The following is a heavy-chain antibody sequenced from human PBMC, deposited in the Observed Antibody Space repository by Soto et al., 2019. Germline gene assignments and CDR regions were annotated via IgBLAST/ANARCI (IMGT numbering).Heavy chain of an antibody. CDR2: IYYSGST. CDR3: ARGGKEQCLVRAGSLDY. CDR1: GGSVSSGSYY. J-gene: IGHJ4*02. D-gene: IGHD6-19*01. V-gene: IGHV4-61*01. Sequence: QVQLQESGPGLVKPSETLSLTCTVSGGSVSSGSYYWSWIRQPPGKGLEWIGYIYYSGSTNYNPSLKSRVTISVDTSKNQFSLKLSSVTAEDTAVYYCARGGKEQCLVRAGSLDYWGQGTLVTVSS.